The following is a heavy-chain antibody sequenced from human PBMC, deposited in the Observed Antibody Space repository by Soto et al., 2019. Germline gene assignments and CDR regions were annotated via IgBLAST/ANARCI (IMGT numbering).Heavy chain of an antibody. CDR2: IYYSGST. Sequence: SETLSVTCTVAGGSISSGGYYWSWIRQHPGKGLEWIGYIYYSGSTYYNPSLKSRVTISVDTSKNQFSLKLSSVTAADTAVYYCARATVTTLNYWGQGTLVTVSS. J-gene: IGHJ4*02. CDR1: GGSISSGGYY. D-gene: IGHD4-17*01. CDR3: ARATVTTLNY. V-gene: IGHV4-31*03.